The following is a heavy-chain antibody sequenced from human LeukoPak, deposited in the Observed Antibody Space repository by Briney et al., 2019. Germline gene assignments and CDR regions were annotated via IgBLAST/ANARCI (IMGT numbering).Heavy chain of an antibody. J-gene: IGHJ4*02. Sequence: PSETLSLTCAVYGGSFSGYYWSWIRQPPGKGLEWIGNIYYSGSTYYHPSLKSRVTISVDTSKNQFSLNLSSVTAADTAVYYCATHSGGYWGQGTLVTVSS. CDR3: ATHSGGY. D-gene: IGHD3-16*01. CDR2: IYYSGST. V-gene: IGHV4-34*01. CDR1: GGSFSGYY.